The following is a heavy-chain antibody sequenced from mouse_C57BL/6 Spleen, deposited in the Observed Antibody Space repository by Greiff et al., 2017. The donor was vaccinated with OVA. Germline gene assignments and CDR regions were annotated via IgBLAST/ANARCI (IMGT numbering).Heavy chain of an antibody. V-gene: IGHV1-42*01. CDR2: INPSTGGT. Sequence: EVQLQQSGPELVKPGASVKISCKASGYSFTGYYMNWVKQSPEKSLEWIGEINPSTGGTTYNQKFKAKATLTVDKSSSTAYMQLKSLTSEDSAVYYCARWGYYEDYAMDYWGQGTSVTVSS. CDR1: GYSFTGYY. J-gene: IGHJ4*01. CDR3: ARWGYYEDYAMDY. D-gene: IGHD1-1*01.